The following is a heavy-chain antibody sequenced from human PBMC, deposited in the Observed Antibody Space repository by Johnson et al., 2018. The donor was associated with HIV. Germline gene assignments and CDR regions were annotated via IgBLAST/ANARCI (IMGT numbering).Heavy chain of an antibody. CDR2: IKQDGREK. V-gene: IGHV3-7*03. Sequence: VESGGGLVQPGGSLRLSCAASGFTFTSYWMSWVRQAPGKGLEWVANIKQDGREKYYVDSVKGRFTISRDNAKNSLYLQMNSLRAEDTAVYYCAKESSYYYDNSGPYWGQGTMVTVSS. CDR3: AKESSYYYDNSGPY. J-gene: IGHJ3*01. CDR1: GFTFTSYW. D-gene: IGHD3-22*01.